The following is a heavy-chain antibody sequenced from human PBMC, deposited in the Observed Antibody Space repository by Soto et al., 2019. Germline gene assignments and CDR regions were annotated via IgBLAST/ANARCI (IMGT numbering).Heavy chain of an antibody. CDR3: ARSLAAARTPLVGY. Sequence: QVQLVESGGGVVQPGRSLRLSCAASGFTFSSYAMHWVRQAPGKGLEWVAVILYDGSNTYYADSVKGRFTISRDNSKNTLNLQMKTLRAEDTAVYYCARSLAAARTPLVGYWGQGTLVIVS. V-gene: IGHV3-33*05. J-gene: IGHJ4*02. CDR2: ILYDGSNT. D-gene: IGHD6-13*01. CDR1: GFTFSSYA.